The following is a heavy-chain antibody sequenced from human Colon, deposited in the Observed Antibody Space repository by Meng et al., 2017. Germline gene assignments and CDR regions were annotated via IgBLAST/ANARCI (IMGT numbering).Heavy chain of an antibody. D-gene: IGHD1-26*01. V-gene: IGHV4-61*01. J-gene: IGHJ4*02. CDR3: AIGPWELDY. CDR1: GGSVSSGSPY. Sequence: QRQLQESGPGLLRPSETLSLTCTGSGGSVSSGSPYWSWNRQPPGKGLEFIGHVDYSGNTNYNPSLKGRVTTSIDMSKSQFSLKVSSVTAADTAVYYCAIGPWELDYWGQGLLVTVSS. CDR2: VDYSGNT.